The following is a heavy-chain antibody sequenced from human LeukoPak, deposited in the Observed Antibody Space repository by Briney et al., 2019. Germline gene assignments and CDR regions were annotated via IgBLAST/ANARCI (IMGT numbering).Heavy chain of an antibody. J-gene: IGHJ4*02. V-gene: IGHV1-24*01. CDR2: FHTEDHER. Sequence: ASVKVSCKVSGYTLAGLPMHWVRQAPGKGLEWMGGFHTEDHERVYAQRFQGRIILTEDNSTDTTYMELSGLTSEDTAIYFCTHFDYWGQGTPITVSS. CDR1: GYTLAGLP. CDR3: THFDY.